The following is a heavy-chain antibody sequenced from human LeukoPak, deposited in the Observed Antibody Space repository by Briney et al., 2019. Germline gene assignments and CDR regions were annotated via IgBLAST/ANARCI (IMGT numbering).Heavy chain of an antibody. CDR2: INPSGGGT. D-gene: IGHD6-19*01. CDR1: GYTFTSYD. Sequence: ASVKVSCKASGYTFTSYDMHWVRQAPGQGLEWMGIINPSGGGTSYAQKFQGRVTMTRDMSTSTVYMELSSLRSEDTAVYYCARDRGSGWSVHFDYWGQGTLVTVSS. CDR3: ARDRGSGWSVHFDY. V-gene: IGHV1-46*01. J-gene: IGHJ4*02.